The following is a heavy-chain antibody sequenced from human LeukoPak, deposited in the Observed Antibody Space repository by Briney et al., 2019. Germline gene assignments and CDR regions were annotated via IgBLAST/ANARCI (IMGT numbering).Heavy chain of an antibody. CDR1: GLTCSGYA. D-gene: IGHD3-3*01. Sequence: GGSLGLSCAASGLTCSGYAKSWVRQAPGKELEWVSAISGSGGSTYYPDSVKGRFTISRDNSKNTLSLQMNSLRAEDTAVYYCAKDFNLRVVKAFAYWGQGTLVTVSS. CDR3: AKDFNLRVVKAFAY. V-gene: IGHV3-23*01. CDR2: ISGSGGST. J-gene: IGHJ4*02.